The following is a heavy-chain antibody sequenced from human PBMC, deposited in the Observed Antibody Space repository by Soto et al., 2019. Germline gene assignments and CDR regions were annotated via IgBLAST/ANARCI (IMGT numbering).Heavy chain of an antibody. D-gene: IGHD3-16*01. CDR3: ARDFPWGSAGNAFDI. CDR2: IIPIFGTA. Sequence: SVKVSCKASGGTFSSYAISWVRQAPGQGLEWMGGIIPIFGTANYAQKFQGRVTITADESTSTAYMELSSLRSEDTAVYYCARDFPWGSAGNAFDIWGQGTMVTVSS. CDR1: GGTFSSYA. V-gene: IGHV1-69*13. J-gene: IGHJ3*02.